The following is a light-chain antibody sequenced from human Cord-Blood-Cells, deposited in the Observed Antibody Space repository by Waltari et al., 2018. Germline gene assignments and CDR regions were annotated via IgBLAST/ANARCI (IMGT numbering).Light chain of an antibody. Sequence: QSALTQPRSVSGSPGQSVSISCTGTSSDVGGYNYVSWYQQHPGKAPKLMIYDVSKRPSGVPDRVSGSKSGNSASLTISGLQAEDGADYYCGSYAGSYTLVFGGGTKLTVL. V-gene: IGLV2-11*01. CDR2: DVS. CDR1: SSDVGGYNY. CDR3: GSYAGSYTLV. J-gene: IGLJ3*02.